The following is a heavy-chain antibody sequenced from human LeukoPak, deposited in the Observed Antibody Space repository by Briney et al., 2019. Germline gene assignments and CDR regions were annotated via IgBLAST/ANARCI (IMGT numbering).Heavy chain of an antibody. Sequence: ASVKVSCKVSVYTLTELSMHWVRQAPGKGLEWMGGFDPEDGETIYAQKIQGRVTMTEDTSTDTAYMELSSLRSEDTAVYYCAREHDLWHEEGNWFDTWGQGTLVTVSS. D-gene: IGHD3-3*01. CDR1: VYTLTELS. CDR3: AREHDLWHEEGNWFDT. V-gene: IGHV1-24*01. J-gene: IGHJ5*02. CDR2: FDPEDGET.